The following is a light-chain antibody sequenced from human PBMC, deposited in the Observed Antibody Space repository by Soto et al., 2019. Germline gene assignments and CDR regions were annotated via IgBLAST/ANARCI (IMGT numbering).Light chain of an antibody. CDR3: QQYGSSPPIT. CDR2: GAS. V-gene: IGKV3-20*01. CDR1: QSVSSSY. J-gene: IGKJ5*01. Sequence: EIVLTQSPGSLCLSQGERATLSCRAIQSVSSSYLAWYQQKPGQAPRLLIYGASSRATGIPDRFSGSGSGTDFTLTISRLEPEDFAVYYCQQYGSSPPITFGQGTRLEI.